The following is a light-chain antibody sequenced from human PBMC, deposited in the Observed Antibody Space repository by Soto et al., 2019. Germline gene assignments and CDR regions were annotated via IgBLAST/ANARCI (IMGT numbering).Light chain of an antibody. Sequence: EIGMEQPPVTPSVSSGERATLPCRASQSVSNYLAWYQQGPGQAPRLLIYGASSRATGTPARFSGSASGTEFTLTISSLQSEDFAIYYCQQYNSTPLTFGQGTKVDIK. CDR1: QSVSNY. V-gene: IGKV3-15*01. CDR3: QQYNSTPLT. J-gene: IGKJ4*01. CDR2: GAS.